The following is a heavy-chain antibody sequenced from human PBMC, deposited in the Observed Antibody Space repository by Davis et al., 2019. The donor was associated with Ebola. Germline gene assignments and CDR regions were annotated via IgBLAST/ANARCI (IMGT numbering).Heavy chain of an antibody. CDR3: ARDGVLTTVRAGGEWYFDL. J-gene: IGHJ2*01. CDR2: IYDDGRT. CDR1: GFTVSSNC. Sequence: PGGSLRLSCAASGFTVSSNCMNWVRQAPGKGLEWVSVIYDDGRTFYADSVKSRFTISRDNSKNTLYLQMSSLRAEDTALYYCARDGVLTTVRAGGEWYFDLWGRGTLVTVSS. D-gene: IGHD4-17*01. V-gene: IGHV3-66*01.